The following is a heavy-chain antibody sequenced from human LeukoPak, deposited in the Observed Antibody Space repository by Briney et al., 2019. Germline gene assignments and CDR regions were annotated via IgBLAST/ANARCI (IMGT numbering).Heavy chain of an antibody. J-gene: IGHJ4*02. Sequence: PSETLSLTCTVSGGSISNSGYYWGWIRQPPGKGLEWIGSIYYTGNTYYNPSLNSRVTISVDTSKNQFSLKLSSVTDADTAIYYCARLTSGWYVIYWGQGTLVTVSS. CDR3: ARLTSGWYVIY. D-gene: IGHD6-19*01. V-gene: IGHV4-39*01. CDR1: GGSISNSGYY. CDR2: IYYTGNT.